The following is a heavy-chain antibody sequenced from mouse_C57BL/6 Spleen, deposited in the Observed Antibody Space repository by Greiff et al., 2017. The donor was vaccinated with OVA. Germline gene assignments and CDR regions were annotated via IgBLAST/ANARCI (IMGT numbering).Heavy chain of an antibody. CDR1: GYTFTSYW. CDR3: ARRGGYDAMDY. Sequence: QVQLKQPGAELVKPGASVKLSCKASGYTFTSYWMQWVKQRPGQGLEWIGEIDPSDSYTNYNQKFKGKATLTVDTSSSTAYMQLSSLTSEDSAVYYCARRGGYDAMDYWGQGTSVTVSS. V-gene: IGHV1-50*01. CDR2: IDPSDSYT. J-gene: IGHJ4*01.